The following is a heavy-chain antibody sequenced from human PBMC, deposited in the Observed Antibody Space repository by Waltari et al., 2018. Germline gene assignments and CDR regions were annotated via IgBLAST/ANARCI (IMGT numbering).Heavy chain of an antibody. D-gene: IGHD5-18*01. CDR2: ISYDGTEK. CDR3: AREQSGGYAYGY. V-gene: IGHV3-30*09. J-gene: IGHJ4*02. CDR1: GFTFSSYA. Sequence: QVQLVESGGGVVQPGRSLRLSCVASGFTFSSYAMRWVRQAPGKGLEWVAFISYDGTEKYYADSVKGRFAISRDNSKNTLYLQMNSLRPEDTAAYYCAREQSGGYAYGYWGQGTLVTVSS.